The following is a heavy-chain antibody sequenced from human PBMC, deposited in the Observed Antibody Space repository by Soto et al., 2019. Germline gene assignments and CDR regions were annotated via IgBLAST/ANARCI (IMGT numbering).Heavy chain of an antibody. CDR1: GFTFSSYA. J-gene: IGHJ4*02. D-gene: IGHD2-2*01. Sequence: EVQLLESGGGLVQPGGSLRLSCAASGFTFSSYAMSWVRQAPGKGLEWVSAISGSGGSTSYAVSVKSRFTISRETTKNSLYLHMNSLRAEDTAVYYCAKGRGYCSSTSCYVGSDYGGQGTLVTVSS. V-gene: IGHV3-23*01. CDR3: AKGRGYCSSTSCYVGSDY. CDR2: ISGSGGST.